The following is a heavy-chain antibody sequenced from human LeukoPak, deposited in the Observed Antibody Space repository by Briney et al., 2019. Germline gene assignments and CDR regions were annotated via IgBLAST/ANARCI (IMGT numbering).Heavy chain of an antibody. CDR3: ARGYYYDSSGYASR. V-gene: IGHV3-11*04. CDR1: GFTVSDYY. J-gene: IGHJ4*02. D-gene: IGHD3-22*01. CDR2: ISSSGSTI. Sequence: KPGGSLTLSCSAYGFTVSDYYMGWISQAQGKGLVWVSYISSSGSTIYYADSVKGRFTISRDNAKNSLYLQMNSLRAEDTAVYYCARGYYYDSSGYASRWGQGTLVTVSS.